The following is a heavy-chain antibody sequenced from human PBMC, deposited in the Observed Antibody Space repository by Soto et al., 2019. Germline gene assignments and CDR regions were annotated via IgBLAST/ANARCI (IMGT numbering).Heavy chain of an antibody. CDR2: ISYDGSNK. CDR3: ARVPSASSRALFDY. J-gene: IGHJ4*02. CDR1: GFTFSSYA. Sequence: QVQLVESGGGVVQPGRSLRLSCAASGFTFSSYAMHWVRQAPGKGLECVAVISYDGSNKYYADSVKGRLIISRDNAKNTLYLQMNSLRAEDMAVYYGARVPSASSRALFDYWGQGTLVTVSS. D-gene: IGHD2-2*01. V-gene: IGHV3-30-3*01.